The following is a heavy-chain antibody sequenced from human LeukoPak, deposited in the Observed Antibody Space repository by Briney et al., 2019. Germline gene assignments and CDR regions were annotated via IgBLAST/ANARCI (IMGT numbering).Heavy chain of an antibody. CDR2: IYYIGST. CDR1: GGSISSYY. D-gene: IGHD2/OR15-2a*01. CDR3: ARRAGEYSHPYDY. Sequence: PSETLSLTCTVSGGSISSYYWSWIRQPPGKGLEWIGYIYYIGSTNYNPSLKSRVTISVDTSKNQFSLKLSSVTAADTAVYYCARRAGEYSHPYDYWGQGTLVTVSS. V-gene: IGHV4-59*01. J-gene: IGHJ4*02.